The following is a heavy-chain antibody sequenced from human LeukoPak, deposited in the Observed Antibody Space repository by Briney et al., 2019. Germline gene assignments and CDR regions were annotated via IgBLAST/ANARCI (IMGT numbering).Heavy chain of an antibody. V-gene: IGHV1-2*02. J-gene: IGHJ5*02. CDR1: GYTFTGYY. D-gene: IGHD3-10*01. Sequence: ASVKVSCKASGYTFTGYYMHWVRQAPGQGLEWMGWIKPNSGGTKYAQKFKGRVTMTRDTSISTVYMELSRLRSDDTAVYYCARVMRYYGSGSYGRHWFDPWGQGTLVTVSS. CDR3: ARVMRYYGSGSYGRHWFDP. CDR2: IKPNSGGT.